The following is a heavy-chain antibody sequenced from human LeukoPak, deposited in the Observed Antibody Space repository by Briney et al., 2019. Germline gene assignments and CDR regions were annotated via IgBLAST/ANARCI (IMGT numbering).Heavy chain of an antibody. CDR3: ARDRAEKFPYYYYGLDV. D-gene: IGHD3-10*01. J-gene: IGHJ6*02. V-gene: IGHV4-61*01. Sequence: SETLSLTCTVSGGSVSRGSYYWSWIRQPPGKGLEWIGYIYYSGSTNYNPSLKSRVTISIDTSKNQFSLKLSSVTAADTAVYYCARDRAEKFPYYYYGLDVWGQGTTVTVSS. CDR1: GGSVSRGSYY. CDR2: IYYSGST.